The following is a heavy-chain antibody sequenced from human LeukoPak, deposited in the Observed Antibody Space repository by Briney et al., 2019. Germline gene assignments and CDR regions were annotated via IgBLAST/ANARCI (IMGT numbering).Heavy chain of an antibody. Sequence: GGSLRLSCAASGFTFSSYWMSWVRQAPGEGLEWVANIKQDGSEKYYVDSVKGRFTISRDNAKNSLYLQMNSLRAEDTAVYYCARDTYSSSWYFVKYYYYGMDVWGQGTTVTVSS. CDR2: IKQDGSEK. D-gene: IGHD6-13*01. J-gene: IGHJ6*02. CDR1: GFTFSSYW. CDR3: ARDTYSSSWYFVKYYYYGMDV. V-gene: IGHV3-7*01.